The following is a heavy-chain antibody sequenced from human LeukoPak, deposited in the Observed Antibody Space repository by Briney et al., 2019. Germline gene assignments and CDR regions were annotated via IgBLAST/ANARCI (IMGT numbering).Heavy chain of an antibody. CDR1: GGSISSYY. V-gene: IGHV4-59*01. CDR3: ASNTGTVFDY. Sequence: TASETLSLTCTVSGGSISSYYWSWIRQPPGKGLEWIGYIYYSGSTNYNPSLKSRVTISLEMSKHQFSLNLTSVTAADTAVYYCASNTGTVFDYWGQGALVTVSS. J-gene: IGHJ4*02. CDR2: IYYSGST. D-gene: IGHD7-27*01.